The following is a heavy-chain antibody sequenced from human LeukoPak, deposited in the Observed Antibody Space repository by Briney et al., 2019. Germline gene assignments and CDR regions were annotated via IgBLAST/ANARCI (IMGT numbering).Heavy chain of an antibody. Sequence: GGSLRLSCAASGFTFSSYTMHWVRQAPGKGLEWVAVISYDGSNKYYADSVKGRFTISRDNSKNTLYLQMSSLRAEDTAVYYCVREMATTETFDYWGQGTLVTVSS. D-gene: IGHD5-12*01. V-gene: IGHV3-30-3*01. J-gene: IGHJ4*02. CDR3: VREMATTETFDY. CDR1: GFTFSSYT. CDR2: ISYDGSNK.